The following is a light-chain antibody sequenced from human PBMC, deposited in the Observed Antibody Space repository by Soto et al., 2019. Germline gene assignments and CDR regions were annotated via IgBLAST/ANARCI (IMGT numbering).Light chain of an antibody. CDR1: SSNIGSNY. J-gene: IGLJ2*01. Sequence: QSVLTQPPSASGTPGQRVTISCSGSSSNIGSNYVYWYQQLPGTAPKLLIYRNNQRPSGVPDRFSGSKSGTSASLDISGLRSEDEADYYCAAWDDSLSALVFGGGTKLTVL. CDR2: RNN. CDR3: AAWDDSLSALV. V-gene: IGLV1-47*01.